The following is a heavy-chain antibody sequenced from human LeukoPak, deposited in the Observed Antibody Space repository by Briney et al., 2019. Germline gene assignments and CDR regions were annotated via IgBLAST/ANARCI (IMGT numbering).Heavy chain of an antibody. CDR3: ARAVYSGSYDAFDI. CDR2: ISAYNGNT. D-gene: IGHD1-26*01. V-gene: IGHV1-18*01. CDR1: GYTLTSYG. Sequence: ASVNVSCKASGYTLTSYGISWVRQAPGQGLEWMGWISAYNGNTNYAQKLQGRVTMTTDTSTSTAYMELRSLRSDDTAVYYCARAVYSGSYDAFDIWGQGTMVTVSS. J-gene: IGHJ3*02.